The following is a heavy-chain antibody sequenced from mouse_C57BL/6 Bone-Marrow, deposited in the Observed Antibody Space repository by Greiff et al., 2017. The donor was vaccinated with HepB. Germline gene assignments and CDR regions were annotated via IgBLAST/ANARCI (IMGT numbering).Heavy chain of an antibody. V-gene: IGHV1-55*01. Sequence: QVQLQQPGAELVKPGASVKMSCKASGYTFTSYWITWVKQRPGQGLEWIGDIYPGSGSTNYNEKFKSKATLTADKSSSTAYMELRSLTSEDSAVYFCARSGGDYDVGNYYAMDYWGQGTTLTVSS. CDR3: ARSGGDYDVGNYYAMDY. D-gene: IGHD2-4*01. CDR1: GYTFTSYW. CDR2: IYPGSGST. J-gene: IGHJ4*01.